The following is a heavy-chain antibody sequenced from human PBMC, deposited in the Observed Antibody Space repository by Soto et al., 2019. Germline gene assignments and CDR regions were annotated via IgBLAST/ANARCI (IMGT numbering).Heavy chain of an antibody. V-gene: IGHV4-59*08. CDR2: VHSNGNT. J-gene: IGHJ2*01. CDR1: GDSISNYY. D-gene: IGHD3-22*01. CDR3: ARGSTYYYDSSGYYVRQLTHWYFDL. Sequence: SETLSLTCTVSGDSISNYYWAWIRQPPGKGLEWIGYVHSNGNTHHNPSLKSRVTISMDTSKNQFSLNLNSVTAADTAVYYCARGSTYYYDSSGYYVRQLTHWYFDLWGRGTLVTVSS.